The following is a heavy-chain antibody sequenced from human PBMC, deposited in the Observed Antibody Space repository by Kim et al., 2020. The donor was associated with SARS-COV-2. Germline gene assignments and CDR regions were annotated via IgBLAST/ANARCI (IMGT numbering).Heavy chain of an antibody. CDR3: VQDLGVVRGPIRVVGGY. J-gene: IGHJ4*02. D-gene: IGHD3-10*01. Sequence: GGSLRLSCAASGFTFSTYAMIWVRQAPGKGLEWVSTISGSGDSTYYADSVKGRFTISRDNSKNTVFLQMNSLRAEDTAVYYCVQDLGVVRGPIRVVGGYWGQGTLVTVSS. CDR1: GFTFSTYA. CDR2: ISGSGDST. V-gene: IGHV3-23*01.